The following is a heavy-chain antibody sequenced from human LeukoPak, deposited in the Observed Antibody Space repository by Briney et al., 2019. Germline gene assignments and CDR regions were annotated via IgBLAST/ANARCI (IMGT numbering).Heavy chain of an antibody. J-gene: IGHJ4*02. CDR1: GFTFSSYG. CDR3: ARENIRREYFDY. Sequence: GRSLRLSCAASGFTFSSYGMHWVRQAPGKGLEWVAVIWYDGSNKYYADSVKGRFTISRDNSKNTLYLQMNSLRAEDTAVYYCARENIRREYFDYWGQGTLVTVSS. CDR2: IWYDGSNK. V-gene: IGHV3-33*08. D-gene: IGHD2/OR15-2a*01.